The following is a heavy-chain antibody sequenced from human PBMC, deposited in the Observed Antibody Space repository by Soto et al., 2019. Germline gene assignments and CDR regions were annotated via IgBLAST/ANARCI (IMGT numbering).Heavy chain of an antibody. J-gene: IGHJ5*02. Sequence: GGSLRLSCAASGFTFSIYSRNWVRQAPGKGREWVSSISSSSSYIYYADSLKGRFTISRDNAKNSLYLQMNSLRAEDTAVYYCARDFRLLTATPSNWFDPWGQGTLVTVSS. V-gene: IGHV3-21*01. D-gene: IGHD2-21*02. CDR3: ARDFRLLTATPSNWFDP. CDR1: GFTFSIYS. CDR2: ISSSSSYI.